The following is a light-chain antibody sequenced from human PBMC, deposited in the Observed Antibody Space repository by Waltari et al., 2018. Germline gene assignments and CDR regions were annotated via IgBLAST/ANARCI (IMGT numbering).Light chain of an antibody. CDR2: ANS. V-gene: IGLV1-40*01. Sequence: QSVLTQPPSVSGAPGPRVTISCTGRSSNIGAGYDVPWYQQLPGTAPKLLIYANSNRPSGVPDRFSGSKSGTSASLAITGLQAEDEADYYCQSYDGSLSGSRVFGTGTEVTVL. CDR3: QSYDGSLSGSRV. J-gene: IGLJ1*01. CDR1: SSNIGAGYD.